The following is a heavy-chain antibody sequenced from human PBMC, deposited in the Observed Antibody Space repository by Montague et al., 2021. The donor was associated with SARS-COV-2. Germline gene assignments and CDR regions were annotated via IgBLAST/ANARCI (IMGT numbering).Heavy chain of an antibody. CDR1: GGSISSDY. J-gene: IGHJ5*02. D-gene: IGHD5-24*01. Sequence: SETLSLTCTVSGGSISSDYWCWIRLPPRQGLEWIWYIYYSWSTNYNPSLKIRGTISVDTSKNQFSLKLSSVTAADTAEYYCARIPHTPGRWLLGSRGPWIPQLFWFDPWGQGTLVTVSS. V-gene: IGHV4-59*01. CDR2: IYYSWST. CDR3: ARIPHTPGRWLLGSRGPWIPQLFWFDP.